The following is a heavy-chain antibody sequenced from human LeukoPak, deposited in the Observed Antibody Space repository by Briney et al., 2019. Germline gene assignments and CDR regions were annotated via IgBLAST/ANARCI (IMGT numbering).Heavy chain of an antibody. Sequence: GGSLRLSCAASGFTFSSYEMNWVRQAPGKGLEWVSYISSSGSTIYYADSVKGRFTISRDNAKNSLYLQMNSLRAEDTAVYYCARDLPSVYFQHWGQGTLVTVSS. D-gene: IGHD6-6*01. J-gene: IGHJ1*01. V-gene: IGHV3-48*03. CDR3: ARDLPSVYFQH. CDR2: ISSSGSTI. CDR1: GFTFSSYE.